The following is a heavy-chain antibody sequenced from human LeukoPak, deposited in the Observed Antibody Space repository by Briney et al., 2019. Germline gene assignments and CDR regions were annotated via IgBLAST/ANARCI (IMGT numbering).Heavy chain of an antibody. CDR3: ARDRNDYGDPDAFDF. Sequence: GGSLRLSCAASGFTFNKYWLTWVRQAPGKGLERVSSISSVSTYQHYADSVQGRFTISRDNAKNSLFLHMSSLRVDDTAVYYCARDRNDYGDPDAFDFWGQGTMVTVSS. D-gene: IGHD4-17*01. CDR1: GFTFNKYW. V-gene: IGHV3-21*01. CDR2: ISSVSTYQ. J-gene: IGHJ3*01.